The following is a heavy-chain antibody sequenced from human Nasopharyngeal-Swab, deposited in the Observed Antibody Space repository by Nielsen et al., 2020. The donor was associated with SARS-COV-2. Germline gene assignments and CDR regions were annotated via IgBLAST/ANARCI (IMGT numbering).Heavy chain of an antibody. CDR1: GFPFSNSW. V-gene: IGHV3-74*01. Sequence: GVLKISCAASGFPFSNSWVHWVRQAPGEGLVLVARINPDGSVRNYADSVKGRFTISRDNAMSTLYLQLNNLRSEDTAVYYCATAGSYRFDNWGQGTLLTVSS. J-gene: IGHJ4*02. CDR2: INPDGSVR. D-gene: IGHD3-10*01. CDR3: ATAGSYRFDN.